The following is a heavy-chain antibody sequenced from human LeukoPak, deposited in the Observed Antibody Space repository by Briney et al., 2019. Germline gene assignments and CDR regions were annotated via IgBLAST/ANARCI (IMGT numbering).Heavy chain of an antibody. V-gene: IGHV5-51*01. CDR1: GYSFTNYW. CDR2: FYPANSDT. Sequence: GESLKISCKGSGYSFTNYWIGWVRQMPGKGLEWMGIFYPANSDTRYSPSFQGQVTISADKSISTAYLQWSSLRASDTAMYYCARHADSYRSDSSSYHWGQGTLVTVSS. J-gene: IGHJ4*02. CDR3: ARHADSYRSDSSSYH. D-gene: IGHD6-6*01.